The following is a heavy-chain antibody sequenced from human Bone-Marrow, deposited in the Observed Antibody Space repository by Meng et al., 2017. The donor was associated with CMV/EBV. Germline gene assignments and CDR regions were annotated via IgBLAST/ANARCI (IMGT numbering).Heavy chain of an antibody. Sequence: SVKVSCKASGDTFSSYTITWVRQAPGQGLEWMGRIIPILGIPNYAQKFQDRVTITADKSTSTAYMELTSLRSEDTAVYYCASTHTHRHCSSTSCYMFDYWGQGTLVTVSS. J-gene: IGHJ4*02. D-gene: IGHD2-2*02. V-gene: IGHV1-69*02. CDR2: IIPILGIP. CDR3: ASTHTHRHCSSTSCYMFDY. CDR1: GDTFSSYT.